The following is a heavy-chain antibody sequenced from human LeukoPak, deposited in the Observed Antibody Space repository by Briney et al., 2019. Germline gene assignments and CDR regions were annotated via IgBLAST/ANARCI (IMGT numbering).Heavy chain of an antibody. CDR1: GFTFSSYE. Sequence: PGGSLRLSCAASGFTFSSYEMNWVRQAPGKGLEWVTYISSSSNTMYYADSVKGRFTISRDNAKNSLYLQMNSLRDEDTAVYYRARAFDYWGQGTLVAGSS. CDR2: ISSSSNTM. CDR3: ARAFDY. J-gene: IGHJ4*02. V-gene: IGHV3-48*03.